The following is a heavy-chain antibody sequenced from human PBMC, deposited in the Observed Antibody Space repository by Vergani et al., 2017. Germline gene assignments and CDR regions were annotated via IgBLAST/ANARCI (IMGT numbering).Heavy chain of an antibody. D-gene: IGHD4-17*01. CDR1: GFAFDRYW. CDR3: LTGTTEPY. V-gene: IGHV3-74*01. J-gene: IGHJ4*02. CDR2: ISPDGEIT. Sequence: EEQLVESGGGLVQPGGSLRLSCAASGFAFDRYWMHWVRQTPEKGLVWVSRISPDGEITLNADSVKGRFTISRDNARTTLYLQMTNLRAEDTAVYYCLTGTTEPYWGQGTLVTVSS.